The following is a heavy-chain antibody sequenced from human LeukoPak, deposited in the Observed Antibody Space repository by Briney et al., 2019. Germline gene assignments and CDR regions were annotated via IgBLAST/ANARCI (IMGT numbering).Heavy chain of an antibody. CDR3: ARDKWGSWY. D-gene: IGHD7-27*01. J-gene: IGHJ4*02. CDR1: GITVSKYW. Sequence: GGSLRLSCAVSGITVSKYWMPWVRQVPGKGLVWVSRIHSDGSTTDYADSVKGRFTISRDNAKNTLYLQMNSLRAEDTAVYYCARDKWGSWYWGQGTLVTVSS. V-gene: IGHV3-74*01. CDR2: IHSDGSTT.